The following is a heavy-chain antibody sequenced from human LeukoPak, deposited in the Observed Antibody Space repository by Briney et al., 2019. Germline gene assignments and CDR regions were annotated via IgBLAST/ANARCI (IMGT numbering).Heavy chain of an antibody. CDR3: ARVPYSSPEYFQH. J-gene: IGHJ1*01. Sequence: ASVKVSCKASGYTFTSYDINWLRQATGQGLEWMGWISAYNGNTNYAQKLQGRVTMTTDTSTSTACMEVRSLRSDDTAVYYCARVPYSSPEYFQHWGQGTLVTVSS. CDR2: ISAYNGNT. CDR1: GYTFTSYD. D-gene: IGHD6-13*01. V-gene: IGHV1-18*01.